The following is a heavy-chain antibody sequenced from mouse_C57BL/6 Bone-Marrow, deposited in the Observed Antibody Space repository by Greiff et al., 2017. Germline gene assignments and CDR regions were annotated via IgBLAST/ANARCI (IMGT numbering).Heavy chain of an antibody. D-gene: IGHD1-1*01. CDR3: ARELRTYFDY. J-gene: IGHJ2*01. CDR1: GFTFSSYA. CDR2: ISDGGSYT. Sequence: EVKLVESGGGLVKPGGSLKLSCAASGFTFSSYAMSWVRQTPEKRLEWVATISDGGSYTYYPDNLKGRFTISRDNAKNNLYLQMSHLKSEDTAMYYCARELRTYFDYWGQGTTLTVSS. V-gene: IGHV5-4*01.